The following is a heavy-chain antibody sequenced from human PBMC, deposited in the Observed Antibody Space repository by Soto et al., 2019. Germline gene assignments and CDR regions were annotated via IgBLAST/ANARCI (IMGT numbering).Heavy chain of an antibody. J-gene: IGHJ6*02. Sequence: EVQLVESGGGLVQPGGSLRLSCAASGFTVSSNYMNWVRQAPGKGLEWVSVIYSGGSTYYADSVKGRFTISRHNSKNTLDLRMNSLRAEDTAVYYCARAVEMATIGYYYGMDVWGQGTTVTVSS. CDR3: ARAVEMATIGYYYGMDV. CDR1: GFTVSSNY. V-gene: IGHV3-53*04. D-gene: IGHD5-12*01. CDR2: IYSGGST.